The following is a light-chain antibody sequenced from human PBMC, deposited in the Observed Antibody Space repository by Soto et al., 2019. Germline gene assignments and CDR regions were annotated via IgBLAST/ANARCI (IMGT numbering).Light chain of an antibody. V-gene: IGLV2-14*01. CDR1: RSDVGGYNY. J-gene: IGLJ2*01. CDR2: DVS. Sequence: QSVLTQPASVSGSPGQSITSSCTGTRSDVGGYNYVSWYQQHPGKAPKLMIYDVSNRPSGVSNRFSGSKSGNTAALTISGLQAEDEADYYCSSYTSSSTSFGGGTKLTVL. CDR3: SSYTSSSTS.